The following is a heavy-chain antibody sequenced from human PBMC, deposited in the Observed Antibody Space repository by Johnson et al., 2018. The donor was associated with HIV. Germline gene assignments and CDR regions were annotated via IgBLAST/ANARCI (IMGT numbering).Heavy chain of an antibody. CDR2: ISYDGSDK. Sequence: QVQLVESGGGVVQPGRSLRLSCAASGFTFSSYGMHWVRQAPAKGLEWVAFISYDGSDKYYADSVKGRLTISRDSSKNTLYLEMNSLRAEDTALYYCAKAYYPDQWGAFDIWGQGTMVTVSS. J-gene: IGHJ3*02. D-gene: IGHD1-26*01. CDR3: AKAYYPDQWGAFDI. V-gene: IGHV3-30*18. CDR1: GFTFSSYG.